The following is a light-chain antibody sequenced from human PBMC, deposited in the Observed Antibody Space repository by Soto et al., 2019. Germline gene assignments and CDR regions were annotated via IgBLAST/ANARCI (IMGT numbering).Light chain of an antibody. CDR3: QQYDNLFT. Sequence: DIQMTQSPSSLSASVGDRVTITCQASQDISNYLNWYQQKPGKAPKLLIYDASNLETGVPSRFSGSGSGTYFTFTISSLKPEDIATYYCQQYDNLFTFGQGTRLEIK. J-gene: IGKJ5*01. CDR2: DAS. V-gene: IGKV1-33*01. CDR1: QDISNY.